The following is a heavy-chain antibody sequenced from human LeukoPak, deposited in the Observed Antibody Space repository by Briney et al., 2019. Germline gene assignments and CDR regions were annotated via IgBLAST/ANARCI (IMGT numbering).Heavy chain of an antibody. CDR1: GFTFSSYW. CDR2: INSDGSST. CDR3: ARSTSVTNDPLWAYYCGMDV. D-gene: IGHD4-11*01. V-gene: IGHV3-74*01. J-gene: IGHJ6*02. Sequence: GGSLRLSCAASGFTFSSYWMHWVRQAPGKGLVWVSRINSDGSSTSYADSVKGRFTISRDNVKNTLYLQMNSLRAEDTAVYYCARSTSVTNDPLWAYYCGMDVWGQGTTVTVSS.